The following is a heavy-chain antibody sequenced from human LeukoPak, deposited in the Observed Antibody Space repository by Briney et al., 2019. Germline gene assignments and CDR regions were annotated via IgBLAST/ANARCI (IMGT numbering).Heavy chain of an antibody. CDR2: IYYSGST. J-gene: IGHJ3*02. D-gene: IGHD3-22*01. CDR3: ARDQGWYYYDSSGYYRDDAFDI. V-gene: IGHV4-59*01. Sequence: SETLSLTCTVSGGSISSYYWSWIRQPPGKGLEWIGYIYYSGSTNYNPSLKSRVTISVDTSKNQFSLKLSSVTAADTAVYYCARDQGWYYYDSSGYYRDDAFDIWGQGTMVTVSS. CDR1: GGSISSYY.